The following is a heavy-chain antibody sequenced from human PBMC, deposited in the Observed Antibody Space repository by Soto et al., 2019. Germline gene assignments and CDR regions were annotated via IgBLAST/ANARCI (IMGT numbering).Heavy chain of an antibody. D-gene: IGHD3-22*01. CDR3: ARPTRYYYDTSDHSAWFDP. J-gene: IGHJ5*02. V-gene: IGHV1-69*12. Sequence: QVHLVQSGAEVKKPGSSVKVSCKASGGTFSSYAISWVRQAPGQGLEWMGGIIPIFGTANYAQKFQGRVTTTADEPTSTAYMELSSLRSEDTAIYYCARPTRYYYDTSDHSAWFDPWGQGTLVTVSS. CDR2: IIPIFGTA. CDR1: GGTFSSYA.